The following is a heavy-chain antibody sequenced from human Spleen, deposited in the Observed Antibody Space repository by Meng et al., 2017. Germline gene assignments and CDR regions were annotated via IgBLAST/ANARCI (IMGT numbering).Heavy chain of an antibody. Sequence: ESLKISCAASGFTFSDYYWGWIRQPPGKGLEWIGSIYYSGSTYYNPSLKSRVTISVDTSKNQFSLKLSSVTAADTAVYYCARAVDWGYSTDAFDIWGQGTMVTVSS. CDR2: IYYSGST. J-gene: IGHJ3*02. V-gene: IGHV4-38-2*01. CDR3: ARAVDWGYSTDAFDI. D-gene: IGHD3/OR15-3a*01. CDR1: GFTFSDYY.